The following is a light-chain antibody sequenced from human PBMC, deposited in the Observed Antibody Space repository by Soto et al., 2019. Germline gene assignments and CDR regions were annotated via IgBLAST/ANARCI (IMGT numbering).Light chain of an antibody. J-gene: IGLJ2*01. CDR1: SSDVGGYNY. CDR2: EVS. V-gene: IGLV2-14*01. CDR3: SSYTSSSTLVV. Sequence: QSALTQPASVSGSPGQSITISCTGTSSDVGGYNYVSWYQQHPGKAPKLMIYEVSNRPSGVSNRFSGSKSGNTASLTISGLHSEDEADYYGSSYTSSSTLVVFGGGTKLTVL.